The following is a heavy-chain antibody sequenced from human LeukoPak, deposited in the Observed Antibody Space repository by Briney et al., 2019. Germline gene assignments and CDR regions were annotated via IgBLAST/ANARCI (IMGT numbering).Heavy chain of an antibody. CDR1: GFSFTTYN. J-gene: IGHJ6*03. CDR2: MASSSTSTI. Sequence: GGSLRLSCAASGFSFTTYNMNWVRLAPGRGLEWVSYMASSSTSTIYYADSVKGRFTISRDNSKNTLYLQMNSLRAEDTAVYYCAKDSRYPGGYYYYMDVWGKGTTVTVSS. CDR3: AKDSRYPGGYYYYMDV. V-gene: IGHV3-48*01. D-gene: IGHD4-23*01.